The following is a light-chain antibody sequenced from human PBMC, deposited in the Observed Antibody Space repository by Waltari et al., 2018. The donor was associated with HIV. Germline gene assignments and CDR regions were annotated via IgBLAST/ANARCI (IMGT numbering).Light chain of an antibody. Sequence: QPSVIQESSMPVSPGGTVTLTSFLAVGRVPAINYFNWVHQRPGQVPRPLIYGGTRRHSWTSDRFSASLVGDKATLTLSNVLPEDEGHYYCLLYYYKSYMFGEGTRLTVL. V-gene: IGLV7-43*01. CDR2: GGT. CDR1: VGRVPAINY. CDR3: LLYYYKSYM. J-gene: IGLJ3*02.